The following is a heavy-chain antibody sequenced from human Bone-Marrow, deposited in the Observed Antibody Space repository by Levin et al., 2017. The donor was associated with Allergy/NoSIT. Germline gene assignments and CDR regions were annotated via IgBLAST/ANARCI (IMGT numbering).Heavy chain of an antibody. J-gene: IGHJ5*02. V-gene: IGHV1-69*13. CDR3: ARIVGARRGWFDP. D-gene: IGHD1-26*01. Sequence: GASVKVSCKASGGTFSSYAVNWVRQAPGQGLEWMGGIIPIIGTANYAQKFQGRVMITADESTSTVYMELSSLRSEDTAVYYCARIVGARRGWFDPWGQGTLVTVSS. CDR2: IIPIIGTA. CDR1: GGTFSSYA.